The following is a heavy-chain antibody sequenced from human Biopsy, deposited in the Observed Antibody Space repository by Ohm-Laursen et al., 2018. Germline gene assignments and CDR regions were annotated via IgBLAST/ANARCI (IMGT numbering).Heavy chain of an antibody. Sequence: SLRLSCSASGFTFSSYAMTWVRQAPGKGLEWVSVINTSGGSTHYAVSVKGRFTISRDNSKNTLYLRMNSLRAEDTAVYYCARDRGYYSDRTVPGYFDLWGRGTLVTVSS. CDR1: GFTFSSYA. CDR3: ARDRGYYSDRTVPGYFDL. J-gene: IGHJ2*01. D-gene: IGHD3-22*01. V-gene: IGHV3-23*01. CDR2: INTSGGST.